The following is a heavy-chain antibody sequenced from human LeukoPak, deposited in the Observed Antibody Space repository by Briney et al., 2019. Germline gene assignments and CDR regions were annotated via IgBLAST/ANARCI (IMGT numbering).Heavy chain of an antibody. CDR1: GDPISDYC. CDR3: GRVGEWLFDIDV. CDR2: IYGNGST. V-gene: IGHV4-4*07. D-gene: IGHD3-3*01. Sequence: SETLSLTCTVSGDPISDYCWTWIRQPAGKGLEWIGRIYGNGSTNYNPSLKSRVAMSIDTSKMQFSLKLRSVTAADTAVYYCGRVGEWLFDIDVWGKGTTVIVSS. J-gene: IGHJ6*03.